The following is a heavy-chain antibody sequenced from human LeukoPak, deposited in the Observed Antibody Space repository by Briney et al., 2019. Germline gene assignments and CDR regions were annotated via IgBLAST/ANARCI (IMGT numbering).Heavy chain of an antibody. V-gene: IGHV1-69*05. CDR3: AREPGGYSGYELDY. Sequence: ASVKVSCKASGGTFSSYAISWVRQAPGQGLEWMGGIIPIFGTANYAQKFQGRVTITTDESTSTAYMELSSLRSEDTAVYYCAREPGGYSGYELDYWGQGTLVTVSS. J-gene: IGHJ4*02. D-gene: IGHD5-12*01. CDR2: IIPIFGTA. CDR1: GGTFSSYA.